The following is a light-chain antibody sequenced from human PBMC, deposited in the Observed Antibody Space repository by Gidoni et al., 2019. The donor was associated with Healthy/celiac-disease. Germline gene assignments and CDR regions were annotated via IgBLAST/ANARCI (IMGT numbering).Light chain of an antibody. V-gene: IGLV2-14*01. J-gene: IGLJ2*01. CDR3: RSYKSSSTLV. CDR2: DVS. CDR1: SSDVGGYNY. Sequence: QSALTQPASVSGSPRPSITISCTATSSDVGGYNYVSWYQQHPGKAPKLMIYDVSNRPSGVSNRFSGSKSGKTASMTISGLQAEDEADYYCRSYKSSSTLVFGGGTKLTVL.